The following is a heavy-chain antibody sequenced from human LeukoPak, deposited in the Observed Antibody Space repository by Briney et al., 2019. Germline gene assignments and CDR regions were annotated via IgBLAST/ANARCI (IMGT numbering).Heavy chain of an antibody. D-gene: IGHD2-15*01. J-gene: IGHJ3*02. CDR1: GFTFSSYS. CDR2: ISGSGGTT. CDR3: TKKPGVVEI. V-gene: IGHV3-23*01. Sequence: PGGSLRLSCAASGFTFSSYSMNWVRQAPGKGLEWVSGISGSGGTTYYADSVKGRFTIFRDNSKNTLYLQMNSLRAEDTAIYYCTKKPGVVEIWGQGTMVTVSS.